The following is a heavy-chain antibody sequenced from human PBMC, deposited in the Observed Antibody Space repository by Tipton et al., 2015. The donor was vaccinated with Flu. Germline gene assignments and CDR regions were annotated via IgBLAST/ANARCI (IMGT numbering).Heavy chain of an antibody. V-gene: IGHV4-34*01. Sequence: GLVKPSETLSLTCAVYGGSFSGYYWSWIRQPPGKGLEWIGEINHSGSTNYNPSLKSRVTISVDTSKNQFSLKLSSVTAADTAVYYCARGRVIVWFGELPFDYWGQGTLVTVSS. D-gene: IGHD3-10*01. J-gene: IGHJ4*02. CDR2: INHSGST. CDR3: ARGRVIVWFGELPFDY. CDR1: GGSFSGYY.